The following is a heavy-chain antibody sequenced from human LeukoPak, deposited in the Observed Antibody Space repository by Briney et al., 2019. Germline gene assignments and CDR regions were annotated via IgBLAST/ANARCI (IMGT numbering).Heavy chain of an antibody. Sequence: PGGSLRLSCAASGFSFDDYAMHWVRQAPGKGLEWVSLISGDGITYYADSAKGRFTISRDNSKNSLYLQMNSLRREDTALYYCVKELTAATIPTFVDYCGQGTLVTVST. V-gene: IGHV3-43*02. J-gene: IGHJ4*02. CDR3: VKELTAATIPTFVDY. D-gene: IGHD5-12*01. CDR1: GFSFDDYA. CDR2: ISGDGIT.